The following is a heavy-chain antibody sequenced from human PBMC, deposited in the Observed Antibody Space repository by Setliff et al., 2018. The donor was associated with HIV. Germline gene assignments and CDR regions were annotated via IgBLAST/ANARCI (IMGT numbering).Heavy chain of an antibody. CDR2: ISAYIGNT. J-gene: IGHJ4*02. D-gene: IGHD3-22*01. CDR1: GYPFDSYG. CDR3: ARAVGGSNYFDYSGYQDF. V-gene: IGHV1-18*01. Sequence: SVKVSCKTSGYPFDSYGISWVRQAPGQGLEWMGWISAYIGNTKYAQRFQGRVTMTTDPSTPTAYMELRSLKSEDTAVYYCARAVGGSNYFDYSGYQDFWGQGTRVTVSS.